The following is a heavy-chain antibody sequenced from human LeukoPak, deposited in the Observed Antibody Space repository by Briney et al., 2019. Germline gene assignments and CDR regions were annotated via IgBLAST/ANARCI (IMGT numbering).Heavy chain of an antibody. CDR1: GYSISSGYY. Sequence: SETPSLTCAVSGYSISSGYYWGWIRQTPEKGLEWIGTIYHGGSTYYTPSLKTRLTISVDTSKNQFSLNLSSVTAADTAVYYCARVFSATRDYMDVWGKGTTGTVSS. CDR3: ARVFSATRDYMDV. J-gene: IGHJ6*03. V-gene: IGHV4-38-2*01. CDR2: IYHGGST. D-gene: IGHD5-24*01.